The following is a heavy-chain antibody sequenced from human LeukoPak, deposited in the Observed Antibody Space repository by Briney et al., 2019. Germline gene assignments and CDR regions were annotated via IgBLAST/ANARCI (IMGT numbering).Heavy chain of an antibody. Sequence: QPGRSLRLSCAASGFTFSSYGMHWVRQAPGKGLEWVAVISYDGNNKYYADSMKGRFTISRDNSKNTLYLQMNSLRAEDTAVYYCAGSPEDFDYWGQGTLVTVSS. J-gene: IGHJ4*02. D-gene: IGHD6-25*01. V-gene: IGHV3-30*03. CDR1: GFTFSSYG. CDR2: ISYDGNNK. CDR3: AGSPEDFDY.